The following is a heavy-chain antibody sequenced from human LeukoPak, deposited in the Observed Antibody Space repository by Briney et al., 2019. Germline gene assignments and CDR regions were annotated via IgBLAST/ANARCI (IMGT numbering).Heavy chain of an antibody. D-gene: IGHD5-12*01. J-gene: IGHJ5*02. V-gene: IGHV1-3*01. CDR1: GYSFTTYA. CDR3: ARDRELLRLNWFDP. Sequence: ASVKVSCKASGYSFTTYAMHWVRQAPGRRLEWMGWINGGNGNTKYSENFQGRVTITRDTSASTAYMEVSSLRSEDTAVYYCARDRELLRLNWFDPWGQGTLVTVSS. CDR2: INGGNGNT.